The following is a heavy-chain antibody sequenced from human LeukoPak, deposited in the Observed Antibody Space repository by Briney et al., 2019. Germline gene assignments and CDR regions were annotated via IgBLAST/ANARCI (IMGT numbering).Heavy chain of an antibody. CDR3: ARDSSGYIGIYYFDY. Sequence: PGGSLRLSCAASGFTFSSYWMSWVRQAPGKGLEWVADIKQDGSEKYYVDSVKGRFTISRDNAKNSLYLQMNSLRAEDTAVYYCARDSSGYIGIYYFDYWGQGTLVTVSS. V-gene: IGHV3-7*03. D-gene: IGHD3-22*01. J-gene: IGHJ4*02. CDR1: GFTFSSYW. CDR2: IKQDGSEK.